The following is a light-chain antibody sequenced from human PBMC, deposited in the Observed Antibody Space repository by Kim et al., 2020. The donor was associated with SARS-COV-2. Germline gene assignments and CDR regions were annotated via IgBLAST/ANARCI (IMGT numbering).Light chain of an antibody. V-gene: IGKV1-5*03. CDR2: KAS. CDR3: QQYYNLWA. J-gene: IGKJ1*01. CDR1: QSINSW. Sequence: DIQMTQSPSIVSASVGDRVTITCRASQSINSWLAWHQQKPGKAPKVLMYKASSLESGVPSRFSGSGSGTEFTLTINSLQPDDFATYYCQQYYNLWAFGQGTKVDIK.